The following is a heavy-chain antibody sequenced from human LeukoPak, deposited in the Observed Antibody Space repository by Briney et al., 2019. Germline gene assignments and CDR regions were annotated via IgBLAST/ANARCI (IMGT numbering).Heavy chain of an antibody. J-gene: IGHJ4*02. CDR1: GFTFDDYV. CDR3: VKDLDSTGYYYYRY. CDR2: ISTSGRT. V-gene: IGHV3-23*01. D-gene: IGHD3-22*01. Sequence: PGVSLRLSCAASGFTFDDYVMHCVRQAPGKGLEWVSLISTSGRTHYASSVEGRFTISRDNSKNTLYLQMNSLRAEDTAVYHCVKDLDSTGYYYYRYWGQGTLVTVSS.